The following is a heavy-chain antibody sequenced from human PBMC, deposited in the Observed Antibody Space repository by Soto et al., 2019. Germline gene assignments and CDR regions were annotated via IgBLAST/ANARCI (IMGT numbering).Heavy chain of an antibody. D-gene: IGHD6-6*01. V-gene: IGHV2-5*02. CDR3: PHRRGGAGEQHVGYWFGP. CDR1: GFSLSTSGVG. J-gene: IGHJ5*02. CDR2: IYWDDDK. Sequence: QITLKESGPTLVKPTQTLTLTCTFSGFSLSTSGVGVGWIRQPPGKALEWLALIYWDDDKRYSPSLKSRLTIPRDTSQNHAVLTMPNMDPLDTSTYYCPHRRGGAGEQHVGYWFGPWGQGTLVTVSS.